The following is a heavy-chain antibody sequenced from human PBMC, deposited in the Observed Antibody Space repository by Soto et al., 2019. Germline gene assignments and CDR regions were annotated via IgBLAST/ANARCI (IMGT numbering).Heavy chain of an antibody. Sequence: QVQLQESGPGLVKPSETLSLTCTVSGGSVSSGSYYWSWIRQPPGKGLEWIGYIYYSGSTNYNPSLKSRVTISVDTSKNQFSLKLSSVTAADTAVYYCARAPYCSGGSCYLRGSFDDWGQGTLVTVSS. V-gene: IGHV4-61*01. J-gene: IGHJ4*02. CDR2: IYYSGST. CDR3: ARAPYCSGGSCYLRGSFDD. CDR1: GGSVSSGSYY. D-gene: IGHD2-15*01.